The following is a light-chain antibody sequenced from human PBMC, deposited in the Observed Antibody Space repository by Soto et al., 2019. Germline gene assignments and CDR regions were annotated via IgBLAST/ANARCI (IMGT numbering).Light chain of an antibody. Sequence: EIVLTQSPATLSLSPGERATLSCTASQSVSSYLAWYQQRPGQAPRLLIYDASNRATGIPARFSGSGSGTDFTLNISSLEPDDFAVYYCQQRSSWLLTFGGGTKVEIK. CDR1: QSVSSY. V-gene: IGKV3-11*01. CDR2: DAS. J-gene: IGKJ4*01. CDR3: QQRSSWLLT.